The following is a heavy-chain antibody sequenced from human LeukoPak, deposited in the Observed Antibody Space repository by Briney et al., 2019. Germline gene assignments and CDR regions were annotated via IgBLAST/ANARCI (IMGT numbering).Heavy chain of an antibody. V-gene: IGHV4-59*12. D-gene: IGHD3-22*01. CDR2: IYYSGTT. Sequence: SETLSLTCTVSGGSISSYYWSWIRQPPGKGLEWIGYIYYSGTTNYNPSLKSRVTISVDTSKNQFSLKLSSVTAADTAVYYCARGVFYYDTSGRGYYFDYWGQGTLVTVSS. CDR1: GGSISSYY. CDR3: ARGVFYYDTSGRGYYFDY. J-gene: IGHJ4*02.